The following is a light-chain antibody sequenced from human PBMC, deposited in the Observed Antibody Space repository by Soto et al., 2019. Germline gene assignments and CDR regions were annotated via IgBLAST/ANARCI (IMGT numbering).Light chain of an antibody. V-gene: IGKV3-15*01. Sequence: EIMLMQSPCTLTLYPVELAPLPFRASQSITSIFLAWYQQKPGQAPRLLIYGASTRATGIPARFSGSGSGTEFTLTISSLQSEDFAVYYCQQYNNWPLTFGGGTKVDIK. CDR3: QQYNNWPLT. CDR2: GAS. CDR1: QSITSI. J-gene: IGKJ4*01.